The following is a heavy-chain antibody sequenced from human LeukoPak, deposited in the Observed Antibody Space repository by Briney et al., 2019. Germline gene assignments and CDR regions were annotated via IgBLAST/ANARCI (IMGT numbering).Heavy chain of an antibody. CDR1: GYTFTSYG. CDR3: ARGLKRFLEWPKTYYFDY. D-gene: IGHD3-3*01. Sequence: GASVKVSCKASGYTFTSYGISWLRQAPGQGLEWMGWISAYNGNTNYAQKLQGRVTMTTDTSTSTAYMELRSLRSDDTAVYYCARGLKRFLEWPKTYYFDYWGQGTLVTVSS. J-gene: IGHJ4*02. V-gene: IGHV1-18*01. CDR2: ISAYNGNT.